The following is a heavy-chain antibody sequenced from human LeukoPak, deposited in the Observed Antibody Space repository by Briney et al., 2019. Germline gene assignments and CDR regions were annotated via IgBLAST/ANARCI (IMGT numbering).Heavy chain of an antibody. D-gene: IGHD3-22*01. CDR2: TYYRSKWYN. V-gene: IGHV6-1*01. CDR1: GDSISSYY. CDR3: ASSSSGMQGGAFDI. J-gene: IGHJ3*02. Sequence: SETLSLTCTVSGDSISSYYWSWIRQSPSRGLEWLGRTYYRSKWYNDYAVSVKSRITINPDTSKNQFSLQLNAVTPEDTAVYYCASSSSGMQGGAFDIWGQGTMVTVSS.